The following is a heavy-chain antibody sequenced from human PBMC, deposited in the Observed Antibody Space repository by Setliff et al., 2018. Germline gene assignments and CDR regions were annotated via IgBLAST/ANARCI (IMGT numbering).Heavy chain of an antibody. CDR3: ARLPGYCNGGNCYGYYTFDI. CDR2: INYSGIT. J-gene: IGHJ3*02. Sequence: NPSETLSLTCSVSGDSISSSSYYWGWIRQPPGKGLEWIGSINYSGITYYSPSLKSRVIVSVGTSKNQFSLKLSSVTAADTAVYYCARLPGYCNGGNCYGYYTFDIWGQGTMVTVSS. D-gene: IGHD2-15*01. CDR1: GDSISSSSYY. V-gene: IGHV4-39*01.